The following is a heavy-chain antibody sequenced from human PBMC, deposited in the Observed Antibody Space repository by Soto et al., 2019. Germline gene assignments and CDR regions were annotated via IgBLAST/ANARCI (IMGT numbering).Heavy chain of an antibody. J-gene: IGHJ4*02. D-gene: IGHD6-19*01. CDR3: ARGAKGQWLVDF. Sequence: GGSLRLSCAASGFTFSSYCMHWVRQAPGKGLVWVSRINSDGSNTDYADSVKGRFSISRDNAKNTVYLQMNSLRADDTALYYCARGAKGQWLVDFWGQGTLVTVS. CDR2: INSDGSNT. CDR1: GFTFSSYC. V-gene: IGHV3-74*01.